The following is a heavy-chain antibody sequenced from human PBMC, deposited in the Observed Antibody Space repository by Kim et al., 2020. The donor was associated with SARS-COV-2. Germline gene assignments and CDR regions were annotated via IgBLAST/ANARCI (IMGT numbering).Heavy chain of an antibody. CDR3: ARDGYSYGPVDY. D-gene: IGHD5-18*01. J-gene: IGHJ4*02. Sequence: GGSLRLSCAASGLTFSSYSMNWVRQAPGKGLEWVSSISSSSSYIYYADSVKGRFTISRDNAKNSLYLQMNSLRAEDTAVYYCARDGYSYGPVDYWGQGTLVTVSS. CDR1: GLTFSSYS. V-gene: IGHV3-21*01. CDR2: ISSSSSYI.